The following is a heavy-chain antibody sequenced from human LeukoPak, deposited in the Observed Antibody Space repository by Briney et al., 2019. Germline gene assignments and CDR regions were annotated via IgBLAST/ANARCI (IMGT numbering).Heavy chain of an antibody. CDR3: ARNSAGSYFAFDI. Sequence: GGSRRLSCAASGFTFSSYSMNWVRQAPGKGLEWVSSISSSSSYIYYADSVKGRFTISRDNAKNSLYLQMNSLRAEDTAVYYCARNSAGSYFAFDIWGQGTMVTVSS. CDR1: GFTFSSYS. D-gene: IGHD1-26*01. CDR2: ISSSSSYI. J-gene: IGHJ3*02. V-gene: IGHV3-21*01.